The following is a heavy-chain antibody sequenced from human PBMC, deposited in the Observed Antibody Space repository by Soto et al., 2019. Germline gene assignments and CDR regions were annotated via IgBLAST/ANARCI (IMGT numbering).Heavy chain of an antibody. Sequence: QDQLVQSGAEMKKPVASVKVSCKASGYTFSTYGITWVRQAPGQGLDWMGWINPFKGDTNSAARFQDRVTMTTDTSTRTVYMELRSLRSDDTAVYYCARVKVPAAILGAFDLWGQGTLVTVSS. CDR1: GYTFSTYG. V-gene: IGHV1-18*01. J-gene: IGHJ3*01. D-gene: IGHD2-2*02. CDR2: INPFKGDT. CDR3: ARVKVPAAILGAFDL.